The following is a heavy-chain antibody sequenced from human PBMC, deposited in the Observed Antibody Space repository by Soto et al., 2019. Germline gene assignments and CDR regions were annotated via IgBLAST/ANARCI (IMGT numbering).Heavy chain of an antibody. V-gene: IGHV4-31*03. J-gene: IGHJ5*02. Sequence: PSETLSLTCTVSGGSISSGGYYWSWIRQHPGKGLEWIGYIYYGGSTYYNPSLKSRVTISVDTSKNQFSLKLSSVTAADTAVYYCAREMVRGVIKWFDTWGQGTLVTVSS. D-gene: IGHD3-10*01. CDR1: GGSISSGGYY. CDR3: AREMVRGVIKWFDT. CDR2: IYYGGST.